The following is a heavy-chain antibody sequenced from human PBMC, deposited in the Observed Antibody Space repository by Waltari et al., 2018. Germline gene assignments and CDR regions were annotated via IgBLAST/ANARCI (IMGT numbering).Heavy chain of an antibody. CDR3: VRRRGGWATAYNWFDP. Sequence: QILLQESGPGLVKSSETLSLTCTVSGASISGAYWSWIRQPPGKGLEWIGYISSTGNTNYNASRDGRGTMSIDASRSQFFLTMTSVTAADTAVYFCVRRRGGWATAYNWFDPWGQGTLVTVSS. V-gene: IGHV4-59*04. CDR2: ISSTGNT. J-gene: IGHJ5*02. D-gene: IGHD1-26*01. CDR1: GASISGAY.